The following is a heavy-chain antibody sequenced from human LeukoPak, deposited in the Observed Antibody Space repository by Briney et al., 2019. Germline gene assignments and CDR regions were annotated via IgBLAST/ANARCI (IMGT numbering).Heavy chain of an antibody. Sequence: ASVKVSCKASGYTFTSYGISWVRQAPGQGLEWMGWISAYNGNTNYAQKLQGRVTMTIDTSTSTAYMELRSLRSDDTAVYYCARDQGPVDTAMVTSDYWGQGTLVTVSS. D-gene: IGHD5-18*01. CDR1: GYTFTSYG. CDR2: ISAYNGNT. J-gene: IGHJ4*02. CDR3: ARDQGPVDTAMVTSDY. V-gene: IGHV1-18*01.